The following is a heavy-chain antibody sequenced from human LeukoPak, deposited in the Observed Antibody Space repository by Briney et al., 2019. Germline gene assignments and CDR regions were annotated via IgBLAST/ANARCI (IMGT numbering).Heavy chain of an antibody. V-gene: IGHV3-23*01. CDR3: GGSSGYGAFDI. CDR1: GFTFSSYA. Sequence: SGGSLRLSCAASGFTFSSYAMSWVRQAPGKGLEWVSAIGGSGGSTYYADSVKGRFTISRDNSKNTLYLQMNSLRAEDTAVYYCGGSSGYGAFDIWGQGTMVSVSS. CDR2: IGGSGGST. J-gene: IGHJ3*02. D-gene: IGHD3-22*01.